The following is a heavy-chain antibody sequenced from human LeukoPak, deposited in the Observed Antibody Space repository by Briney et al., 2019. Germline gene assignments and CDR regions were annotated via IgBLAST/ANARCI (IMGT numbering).Heavy chain of an antibody. J-gene: IGHJ4*02. CDR3: ARSPGWGYFDY. CDR1: GFTFSTYG. V-gene: IGHV3-48*02. D-gene: IGHD6-19*01. CDR2: ISITSSTI. Sequence: GGSLRLSCAASGFTFSTYGMNWVRQAPGRGLEWVSYISITSSTIQYADSVKGRFTISRDNAGNSLYLQMNSLRDDDTAVYFCARSPGWGYFDYWGQGAPVTVSS.